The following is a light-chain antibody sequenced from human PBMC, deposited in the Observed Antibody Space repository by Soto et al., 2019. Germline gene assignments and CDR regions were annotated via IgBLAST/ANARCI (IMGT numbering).Light chain of an antibody. CDR1: QSVRSTS. CDR3: QQYGSSPIT. V-gene: IGKV3-20*01. Sequence: EIVLTQSPATLSLSPGERATLSCRASQSVRSTSLAWYQQKPGQALRLLIYGASNRATGIPDRFSGSGSGTDFTLTISRLEPEDFAVYFCQQYGSSPITFGQGTRLEIK. CDR2: GAS. J-gene: IGKJ5*01.